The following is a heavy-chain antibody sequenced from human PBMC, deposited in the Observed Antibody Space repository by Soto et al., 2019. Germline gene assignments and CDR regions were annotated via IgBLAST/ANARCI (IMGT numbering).Heavy chain of an antibody. D-gene: IGHD4-17*01. CDR3: AREGTTVTTSKYYFDY. J-gene: IGHJ4*02. V-gene: IGHV3-7*01. CDR1: GFSFSSYW. Sequence: EVQLVESGGGLVQPGGSLRLSCAASGFSFSSYWMSWVRQAPGKGLEWVANIKQDGSEKHYVDSVKGRFTISRDNAKNSLYLQMTSLRAEDTAVYYCAREGTTVTTSKYYFDYWGQGTLVTVSS. CDR2: IKQDGSEK.